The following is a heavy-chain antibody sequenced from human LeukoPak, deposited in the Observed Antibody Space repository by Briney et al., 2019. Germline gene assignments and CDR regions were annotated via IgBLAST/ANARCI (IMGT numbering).Heavy chain of an antibody. Sequence: SETLSLTCSVSGGSISSTSYYWGWIRQPPGEGLEWIGSIYYSGSTYYNPSLKSRVTISVDTSKSQFSLKLTSVTAADTAVYYCARGGLGSSFYYGWFDPWGQGTLVTVSS. CDR2: IYYSGST. CDR1: GGSISSTSYY. V-gene: IGHV4-39*07. D-gene: IGHD3-22*01. J-gene: IGHJ5*02. CDR3: ARGGLGSSFYYGWFDP.